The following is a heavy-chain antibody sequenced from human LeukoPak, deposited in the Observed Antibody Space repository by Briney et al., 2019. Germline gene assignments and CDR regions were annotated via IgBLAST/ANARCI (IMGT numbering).Heavy chain of an antibody. CDR3: ARGIAVAGLDY. Sequence: ASVKVSCKASGYTFTGYYMHWVRQAPGQGLEWMGWINPNSGATNYALKFQGRVTMTRDTSISTAYMELSRLRSDDTAVYYCARGIAVAGLDYWGQGTLVTVSS. CDR2: INPNSGAT. J-gene: IGHJ4*02. D-gene: IGHD6-19*01. V-gene: IGHV1-2*02. CDR1: GYTFTGYY.